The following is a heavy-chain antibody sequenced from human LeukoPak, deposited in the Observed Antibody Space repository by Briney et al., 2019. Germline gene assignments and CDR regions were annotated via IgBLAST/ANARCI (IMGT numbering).Heavy chain of an antibody. CDR1: GFIVSSNY. V-gene: IGHV3-53*04. CDR3: ARIRLDYSETRIDSFDI. J-gene: IGHJ3*02. D-gene: IGHD3-22*01. Sequence: GGSLRLSCAASGFIVSSNYMLWVRQAPGKGLVWVSSIYSGGSTYYADSVKGRYTISRHNPNTLCLQMNSLKTEDTAVYYCARIRLDYSETRIDSFDIWGQGTMVTVSS. CDR2: IYSGGST.